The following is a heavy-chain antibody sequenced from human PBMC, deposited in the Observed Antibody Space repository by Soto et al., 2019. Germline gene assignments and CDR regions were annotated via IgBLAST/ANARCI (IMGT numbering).Heavy chain of an antibody. D-gene: IGHD2-8*01. Sequence: PGGSLRLSCAASGFTFSSYHMDWVRQAPGKGLEWVPYISSASSAIYYADSVKGRFTISRDNAKNSLFLQMNSLRAEDTAVYYCARDLMGYAMDVWGQGTTVTVSS. V-gene: IGHV3-48*03. CDR2: ISSASSAI. CDR3: ARDLMGYAMDV. J-gene: IGHJ6*02. CDR1: GFTFSSYH.